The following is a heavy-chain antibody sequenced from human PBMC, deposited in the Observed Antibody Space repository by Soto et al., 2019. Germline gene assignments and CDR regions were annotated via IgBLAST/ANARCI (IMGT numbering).Heavy chain of an antibody. J-gene: IGHJ4*02. CDR1: GGSISSYY. Sequence: QVQLQESGPGLVKPSETLSLTCTVSGGSISSYYWSWIRQPPGKGLEWIGYIYYSGSTNYNPSLTSRVTISVDTSKNQFSLKLSSVTAADTAVYYCARVFRDYGSGSYLFDYWGQGTLVTVSS. CDR3: ARVFRDYGSGSYLFDY. CDR2: IYYSGST. V-gene: IGHV4-59*08. D-gene: IGHD3-10*01.